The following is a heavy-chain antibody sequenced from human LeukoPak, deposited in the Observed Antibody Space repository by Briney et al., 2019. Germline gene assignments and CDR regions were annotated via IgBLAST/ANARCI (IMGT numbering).Heavy chain of an antibody. D-gene: IGHD6-6*01. Sequence: ASVKVSCTASGYTFTSYGISWVRQAPGQGLEWMGWISAYNGNTNYAQKLQGRVTMTTDTSTSTAYMELRSLRSDDTAVYYCARDRGSSSQYYYYGMDVWGQGTTVTVSS. V-gene: IGHV1-18*01. CDR3: ARDRGSSSQYYYYGMDV. CDR1: GYTFTSYG. CDR2: ISAYNGNT. J-gene: IGHJ6*02.